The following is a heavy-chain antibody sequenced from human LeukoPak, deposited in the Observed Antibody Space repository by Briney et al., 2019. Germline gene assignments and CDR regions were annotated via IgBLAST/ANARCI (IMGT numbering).Heavy chain of an antibody. V-gene: IGHV1-69*05. CDR2: IIPIFGTA. CDR3: ARDGFRYCSGGSCGFDY. CDR1: GGTFSSYA. Sequence: SVKVSCKASGGTFSSYAISWVRQAPGQGLEWMGGIIPIFGTANYAQKFQGRVTITTDESTSTAYMELSSLRSEDTAVYYCARDGFRYCSGGSCGFDYWGQRTLVTVSS. J-gene: IGHJ4*02. D-gene: IGHD2-15*01.